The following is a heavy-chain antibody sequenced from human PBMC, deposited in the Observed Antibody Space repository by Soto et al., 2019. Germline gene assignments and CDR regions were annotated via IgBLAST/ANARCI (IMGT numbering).Heavy chain of an antibody. Sequence: GASVKVSCKASGYTFTGYYMHWVRQAPGQGLEWMGWINPNSGGTNYAQKFQGRVTMTRDTSISTAYMELSRLRSDDTAVYYCARLNLSYYDFWSGFQKRYYYYYYGMDVWGQGTTVTVSS. D-gene: IGHD3-3*01. V-gene: IGHV1-2*02. CDR3: ARLNLSYYDFWSGFQKRYYYYYYGMDV. CDR1: GYTFTGYY. J-gene: IGHJ6*02. CDR2: INPNSGGT.